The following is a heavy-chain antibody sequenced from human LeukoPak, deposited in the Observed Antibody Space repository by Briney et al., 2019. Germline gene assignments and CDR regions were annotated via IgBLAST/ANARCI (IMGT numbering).Heavy chain of an antibody. CDR1: GGSISSYY. D-gene: IGHD5-24*01. CDR3: ARGKEMATTHDLGVYFDY. V-gene: IGHV4-34*01. J-gene: IGHJ4*02. Sequence: SETLSLTCTVSGGSISSYYWSWIRQPPGKGLEWIGEINHSGSTNYNPSLKSRVTISVDTSKNQFSLKLSSVTAADTAVYYCARGKEMATTHDLGVYFDYWGQGTLVTVSS. CDR2: INHSGST.